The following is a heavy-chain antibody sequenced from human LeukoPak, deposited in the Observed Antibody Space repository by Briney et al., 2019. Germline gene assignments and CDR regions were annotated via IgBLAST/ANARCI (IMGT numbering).Heavy chain of an antibody. V-gene: IGHV3-21*01. J-gene: IGHJ4*02. CDR2: ISSTSSDI. D-gene: IGHD2-2*01. CDR3: ARDRFCSGSSCHASDY. CDR1: GFTFSSYT. Sequence: GGSLRLSCAASGFTFSSYTMNWVRQAPGRGLEWVSSISSTSSDIFYADSVKGRFTISRDNAKDSLYLQMNSLRAEDTAMYYCARDRFCSGSSCHASDYWGQGTLVTVSS.